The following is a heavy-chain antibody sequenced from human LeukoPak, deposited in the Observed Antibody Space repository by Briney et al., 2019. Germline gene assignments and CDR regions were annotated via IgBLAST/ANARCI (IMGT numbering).Heavy chain of an antibody. D-gene: IGHD3-10*01. V-gene: IGHV4-39*01. CDR3: ARGSGSSAGFDF. CDR1: VGSISSSSYY. Sequence: SETLSPTCTIAVGSISSSSYYWGWIRQPPGKGLEWIGSIYSPRSTYYTPSLKSRVTISVDTSNNQFSLRLTSVTAADTAVYYCARGSGSSAGFDFWGQGTLVTVSS. CDR2: IYSPRST. J-gene: IGHJ4*02.